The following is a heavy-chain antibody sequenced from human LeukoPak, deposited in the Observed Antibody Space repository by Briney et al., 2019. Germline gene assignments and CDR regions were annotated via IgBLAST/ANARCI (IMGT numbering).Heavy chain of an antibody. CDR1: GGSFSGYY. CDR3: ARGPGAISKEAFDI. V-gene: IGHV4-59*10. CDR2: IYPSGST. D-gene: IGHD3-3*01. J-gene: IGHJ3*02. Sequence: SETLSLTCAVYGGSFSGYYWSWIRQPAGKGLEWIGRIYPSGSTNYDPSLKSRVTMSVDTSKSQFSLKLSSVTAADTAVYYCARGPGAISKEAFDIWGQGTMVTVSS.